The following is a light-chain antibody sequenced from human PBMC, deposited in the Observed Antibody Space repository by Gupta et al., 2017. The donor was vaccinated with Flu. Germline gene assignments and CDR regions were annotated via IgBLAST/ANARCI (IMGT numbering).Light chain of an antibody. CDR2: GAS. CDR3: QQYNNWPPLT. J-gene: IGKJ4*01. V-gene: IGKV3-15*01. Sequence: ATLSVSPGERATLFCRASQSVYSSLAWYQQKPGQAPRLLIYGASTRATGIPARFSGSGSGTEFTLTISSLQSEDFAVYYCQQYNNWPPLTFGGGTKVEIK. CDR1: QSVYSS.